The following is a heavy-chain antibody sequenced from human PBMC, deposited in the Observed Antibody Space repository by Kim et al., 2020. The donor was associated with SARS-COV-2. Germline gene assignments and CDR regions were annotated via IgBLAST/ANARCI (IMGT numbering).Heavy chain of an antibody. D-gene: IGHD3-10*01. J-gene: IGHJ5*02. CDR1: GGTFSSYA. V-gene: IGHV1-69*13. CDR3: ARGLAGNNWFDP. Sequence: SVKVSCKASGGTFSSYAISWVRQAPGQGLEWMGGIIPIFGTANYAQKFQGRVTITADESTSTAYMELSSLRSEDTAVYYCARGLAGNNWFDPWGQGTLVTVSS. CDR2: IIPIFGTA.